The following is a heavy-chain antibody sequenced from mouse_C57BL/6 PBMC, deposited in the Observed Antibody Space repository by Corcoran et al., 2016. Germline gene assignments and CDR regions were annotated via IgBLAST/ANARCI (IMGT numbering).Heavy chain of an antibody. J-gene: IGHJ4*01. CDR3: ARFDYGSSYAMDY. CDR1: GYAFSSYW. CDR2: IYPGDGDT. Sequence: QVQLQQSGAELVKPGASVKISCKASGYAFSSYWMNWVKQRPGKGLEWIGQIYPGDGDTNYNGKFKGKATLTADKSSSTAYMQLSSLTSEDSAVYFCARFDYGSSYAMDYWGQGTSVTVSS. V-gene: IGHV1-80*01. D-gene: IGHD1-1*01.